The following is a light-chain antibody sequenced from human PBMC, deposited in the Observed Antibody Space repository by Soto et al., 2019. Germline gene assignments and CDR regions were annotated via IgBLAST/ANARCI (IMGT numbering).Light chain of an antibody. V-gene: IGKV1-39*01. Sequence: DIQMTQSPSSLSASVGDRVTITCRASQSISSYLNWYQQKPGKAPKLLIYAASSLQSGVPSRFSGSGSGTDFTLTISSLQPEDFATYYCQQSYSTPGVFGGGTKVEI. CDR3: QQSYSTPGV. CDR1: QSISSY. J-gene: IGKJ4*01. CDR2: AAS.